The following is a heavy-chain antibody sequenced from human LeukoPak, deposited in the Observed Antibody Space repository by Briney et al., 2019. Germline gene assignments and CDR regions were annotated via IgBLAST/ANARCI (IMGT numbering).Heavy chain of an antibody. CDR2: ITGDGGTT. Sequence: GGSLRLSCAASGFTFGDYTMHWFRQPPGRGLQWVSLITGDGGTTSYAGSVKGRFTISRDNSRNSLYLHMNSLRNEDTALYYCAKGHFGAGHYWGQGTLVTVSS. D-gene: IGHD3-3*01. V-gene: IGHV3-43*02. CDR3: AKGHFGAGHY. CDR1: GFTFGDYT. J-gene: IGHJ4*02.